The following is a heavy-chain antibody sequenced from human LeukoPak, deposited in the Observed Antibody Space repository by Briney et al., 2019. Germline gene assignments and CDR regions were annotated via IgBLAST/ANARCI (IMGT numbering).Heavy chain of an antibody. CDR1: GYSFTSYW. CDR3: ARQGRYCSGGSCYSPKNYYYYGMDV. Sequence: GESLKISCKGSGYSFTSYWIGWVRQMPGKGLEWMGIIYPGDYDTSYSPSFQGQVTISADKYISTAYLQWSSLKASDTAMYYCARQGRYCSGGSCYSPKNYYYYGMDVWGQGTTVTVSS. CDR2: IYPGDYDT. J-gene: IGHJ6*02. D-gene: IGHD2-15*01. V-gene: IGHV5-51*01.